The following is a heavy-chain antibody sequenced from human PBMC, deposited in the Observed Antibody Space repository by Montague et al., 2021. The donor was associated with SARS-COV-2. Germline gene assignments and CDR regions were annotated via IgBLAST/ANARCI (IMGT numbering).Heavy chain of an antibody. J-gene: IGHJ6*02. CDR1: GFTVSSNY. Sequence: SLRLSCAASGFTVSSNYMSWVRQAPGKGLEWVSVIYSGGSTYYADSVKGRFTISRDNSKNTLYLQMNSLRAEDTAVYYCARDQRRYGSGSYYGPHYYYYGNGGLGQRAPVTGSS. D-gene: IGHD3-10*01. V-gene: IGHV3-66*02. CDR2: IYSGGST. CDR3: ARDQRRYGSGSYYGPHYYYYGNGG.